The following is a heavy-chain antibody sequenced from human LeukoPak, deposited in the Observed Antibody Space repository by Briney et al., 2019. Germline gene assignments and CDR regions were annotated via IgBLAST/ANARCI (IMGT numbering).Heavy chain of an antibody. CDR1: GGSISSYY. Sequence: SETLSLTCTVSGGSISSYYWSWIRQPPGKGLEWIGYIYYSGSTNYNPSLKSRVTISVDTSKNQFSLKLNSMTAADTAVYYCARHYGRFGVVYFDYWGQGTLVTVSS. J-gene: IGHJ4*02. V-gene: IGHV4-59*08. CDR3: ARHYGRFGVVYFDY. CDR2: IYYSGST. D-gene: IGHD3-3*01.